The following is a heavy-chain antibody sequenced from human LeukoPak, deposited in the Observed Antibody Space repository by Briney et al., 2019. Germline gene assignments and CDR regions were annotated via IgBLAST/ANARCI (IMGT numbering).Heavy chain of an antibody. J-gene: IGHJ1*01. CDR3: ARWYSSSPGQEYLQH. D-gene: IGHD6-6*01. V-gene: IGHV1-69*05. CDR2: IIPIFGTA. CDR1: GGTFSSYA. Sequence: ASVKVSCKASGGTFSSYAISGVRQAPGQGVEWMGGIIPIFGTANYAQKFQGRVTITTDESTSTAYMELSSLRSEDTAVYYCARWYSSSPGQEYLQHWGQGTLVTVSS.